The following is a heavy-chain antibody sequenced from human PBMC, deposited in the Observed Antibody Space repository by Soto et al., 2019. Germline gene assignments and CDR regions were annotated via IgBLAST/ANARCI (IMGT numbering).Heavy chain of an antibody. Sequence: QVQLVQSGAEVKEPGSSVKVSCKASGGGNLGDYRTTWVRRAPGQGLEWRGGIIPKLGAANDEQKFQGSVTITADESTNSVNRERRSLRSDDTAGEDRARGGEGYDGGAVYWGQGTPVTVSS. J-gene: IGHJ4*02. CDR2: IIPKLGAA. CDR1: GGGNLGDYR. D-gene: IGHD5-12*01. CDR3: ARGGEGYDGGAVY. V-gene: IGHV1-69*01.